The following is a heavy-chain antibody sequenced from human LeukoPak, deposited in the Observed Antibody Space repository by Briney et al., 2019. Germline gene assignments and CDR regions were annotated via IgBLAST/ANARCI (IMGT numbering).Heavy chain of an antibody. CDR3: ARADTAMDQQREFDY. V-gene: IGHV1-2*06. Sequence: GASVKVSCKASGYTFTGYYMHWVRQAPGQGLEWMGRINPNSGGTNYAQKFQGRVTMTRDTSISTAYMELSRLRSDDTAVYYCARADTAMDQQREFDYWGQGTLVTVSS. D-gene: IGHD5-18*01. CDR2: INPNSGGT. J-gene: IGHJ4*02. CDR1: GYTFTGYY.